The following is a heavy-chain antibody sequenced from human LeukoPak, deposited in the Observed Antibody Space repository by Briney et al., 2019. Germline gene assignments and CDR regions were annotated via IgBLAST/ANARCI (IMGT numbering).Heavy chain of an antibody. V-gene: IGHV3-30*18. CDR2: ISYDGSNK. D-gene: IGHD4-23*01. Sequence: GGSLRLSCAASGFTFSSYGMHWVRQAPGKGLEWVAVISYDGSNKYYADSVKGRFTISRDNSKNTLYLQMNSLRAEDTAVCYCAKGHGNEINWFDPWGQGTLVTVSS. CDR3: AKGHGNEINWFDP. J-gene: IGHJ5*02. CDR1: GFTFSSYG.